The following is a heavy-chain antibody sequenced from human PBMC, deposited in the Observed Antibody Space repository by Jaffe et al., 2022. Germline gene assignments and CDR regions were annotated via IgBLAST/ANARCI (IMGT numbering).Heavy chain of an antibody. V-gene: IGHV4-38-2*01. D-gene: IGHD6-13*01. CDR3: ARLAGLDY. CDR1: GYSISSGYY. J-gene: IGHJ4*02. Sequence: QVQLQESGPGLVKPSETLSLTCAVSGYSISSGYYWGWIRQPPGKGLEWIGSIYHSGSTYYNPSLKSRVTISVDTSKNQFSLKLSSVTAADTAVYYCARLAGLDYWGQGTLVTVSS. CDR2: IYHSGST.